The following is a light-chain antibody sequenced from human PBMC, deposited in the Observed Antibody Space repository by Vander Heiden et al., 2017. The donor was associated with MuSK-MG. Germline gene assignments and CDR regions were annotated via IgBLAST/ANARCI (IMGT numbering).Light chain of an antibody. CDR2: DVT. Sequence: QSALTPPASVSGSPGQSSTISCSGTAVDIGGFNYVSWYQQYPGQAPKLLIYDVTHRPSGISARFSGSKSGDTASLTISGLQADDEAIYYCASYSTVAHLVFGGGTKLTVL. CDR3: ASYSTVAHLV. CDR1: AVDIGGFNY. V-gene: IGLV2-14*03. J-gene: IGLJ2*01.